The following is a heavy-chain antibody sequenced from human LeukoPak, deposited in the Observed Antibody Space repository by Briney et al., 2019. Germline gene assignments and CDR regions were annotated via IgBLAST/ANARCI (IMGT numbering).Heavy chain of an antibody. CDR1: GFTFSDHY. CDR3: ARVVAARTNWFDP. D-gene: IGHD2-15*01. CDR2: TRNKANSYTT. V-gene: IGHV3-72*01. J-gene: IGHJ5*02. Sequence: RGSLRLSCAASGFTFSDHYMDWVRQAPGKGLEWVGRTRNKANSYTTEYAASVKGRFTISRDDSKNSLYLQMNSLKTEDTAVYYCARVVAARTNWFDPWGQGTLVTVSS.